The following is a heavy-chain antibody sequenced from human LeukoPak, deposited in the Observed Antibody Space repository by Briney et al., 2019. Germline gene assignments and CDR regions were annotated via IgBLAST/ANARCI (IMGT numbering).Heavy chain of an antibody. CDR2: ISSSSSTI. D-gene: IGHD3-3*01. J-gene: IGHJ6*03. Sequence: GGSLRLSCAASGFTFSSYSMNWVRQAPGKGLEWVSYISSSSSTIYYADSVKGRFTIPRDNAKNSLYLQMNSLRAEDTAVYYCAREKDFGVVITYYYYYYMDVWGKGTTVTVSS. V-gene: IGHV3-48*01. CDR3: AREKDFGVVITYYYYYYMDV. CDR1: GFTFSSYS.